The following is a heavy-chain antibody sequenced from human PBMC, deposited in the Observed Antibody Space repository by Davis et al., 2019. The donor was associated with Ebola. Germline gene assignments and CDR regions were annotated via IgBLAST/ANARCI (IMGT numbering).Heavy chain of an antibody. D-gene: IGHD3-22*01. V-gene: IGHV1-69*13. CDR2: IIPIFGTA. Sequence: AASVKVSCKASGGTFSSYAISWVRQAPGQGLEWMGGIIPIFGTANYAQKFQGRVTITADESTSTAYMELSSLRSEDTAVYYCARDRGLYYYEHYDYWGQGTLVTVSS. CDR3: ARDRGLYYYEHYDY. J-gene: IGHJ4*02. CDR1: GGTFSSYA.